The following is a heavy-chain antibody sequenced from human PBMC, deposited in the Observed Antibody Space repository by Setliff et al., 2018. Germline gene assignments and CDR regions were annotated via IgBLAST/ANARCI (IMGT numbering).Heavy chain of an antibody. CDR2: MNPNSGNT. CDR1: GGTFTSYD. CDR3: ARQLSRRWLHTKRPGRYFDY. Sequence: ASVKVSCKASGGTFTSYDINWVRQATGQGLEWMGWMNPNSGNTGYAQKFQGRVTITADKSTSTAYTELSSLRSEDTAVYYCARQLSRRWLHTKRPGRYFDYWGQGTLVTVSS. D-gene: IGHD5-12*01. J-gene: IGHJ4*02. V-gene: IGHV1-8*01.